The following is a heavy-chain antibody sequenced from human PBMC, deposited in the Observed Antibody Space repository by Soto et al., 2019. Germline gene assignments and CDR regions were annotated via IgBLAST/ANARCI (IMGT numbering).Heavy chain of an antibody. CDR3: ARDLMEQQLASYYYYGMDV. CDR1: GGTFSSYA. D-gene: IGHD6-13*01. Sequence: VQLVQSWAEVKKPGSSVQVSCKASGGTFSSYAISWVRQAPGQGLEWMGGIIPIFGTANYAQKFQGRVTITADESTSTAYMELSSLRSEDTAVYYCARDLMEQQLASYYYYGMDVWGQGTTVTVSS. J-gene: IGHJ6*02. CDR2: IIPIFGTA. V-gene: IGHV1-69*01.